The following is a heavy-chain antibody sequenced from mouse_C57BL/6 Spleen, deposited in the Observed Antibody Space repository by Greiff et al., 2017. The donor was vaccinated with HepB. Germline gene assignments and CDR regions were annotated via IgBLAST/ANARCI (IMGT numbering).Heavy chain of an antibody. Sequence: VQLQQSGAELVKPGASVKLSCTASGFNIKDYYMHWVKQRTEQGLEWIGRIDPEDGETKYAPKFQGKATITADTTSNTHYLQLSRLTSADTAVYYYARRESYVIYDDMDDWGQGTSVTVSS. J-gene: IGHJ4*01. D-gene: IGHD6-1*02. CDR1: GFNIKDYY. CDR2: IDPEDGET. CDR3: ARRESYVIYDDMDD. V-gene: IGHV14-2*01.